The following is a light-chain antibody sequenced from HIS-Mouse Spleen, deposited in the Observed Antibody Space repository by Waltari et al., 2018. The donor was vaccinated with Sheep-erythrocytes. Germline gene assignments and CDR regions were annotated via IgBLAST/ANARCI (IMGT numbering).Light chain of an antibody. V-gene: IGLV1-44*01. Sequence: QSVLTQPPSASGTPGQRVTISCSGSSSNIGSNTVNWYHPLPGTAPTPLIYSNNQRPSGVPDRFSGSKSGTSASLAISGLQSEDEADYYCAAWDDSLNGPVFGGGTKLTVL. J-gene: IGLJ3*02. CDR2: SNN. CDR3: AAWDDSLNGPV. CDR1: SSNIGSNT.